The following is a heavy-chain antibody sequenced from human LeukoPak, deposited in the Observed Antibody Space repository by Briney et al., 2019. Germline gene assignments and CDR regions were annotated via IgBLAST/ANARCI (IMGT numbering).Heavy chain of an antibody. Sequence: ASVKVSCKASGYTFTGYYMHWVRQAPGQGLEWMGWINPNSGGTNYAQKLQGRVTMTRDTSISTAYMELSRLRSDDTAVYYCARDLYYDSSGYLRYWGQGTLVTVSS. CDR1: GYTFTGYY. CDR3: ARDLYYDSSGYLRY. V-gene: IGHV1-2*02. D-gene: IGHD3-22*01. CDR2: INPNSGGT. J-gene: IGHJ4*02.